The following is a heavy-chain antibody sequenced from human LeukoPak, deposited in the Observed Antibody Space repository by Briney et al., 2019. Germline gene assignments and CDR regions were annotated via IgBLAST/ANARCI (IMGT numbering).Heavy chain of an antibody. CDR2: SSGNGGST. CDR1: GFTFSTLP. J-gene: IGHJ4*02. Sequence: AGRSLRLSCSASGFTFSTLPMHWVRQAPGKGLEYVSGSSGNGGSTYYADSVKGRFTISRDNSKNTLYLQMSSLRPEDTAVYYCVNQISGWVYWGQGTLVTVSS. CDR3: VNQISGWVY. D-gene: IGHD6-19*01. V-gene: IGHV3-64D*06.